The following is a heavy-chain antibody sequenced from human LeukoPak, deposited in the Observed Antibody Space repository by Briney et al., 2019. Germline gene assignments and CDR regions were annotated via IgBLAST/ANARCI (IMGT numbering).Heavy chain of an antibody. D-gene: IGHD3-16*02. CDR2: ISAYNGNT. J-gene: IGHJ5*02. CDR3: ARDLVTHNWFDP. V-gene: IGHV1-18*01. Sequence: ASVRVSCKASGYTFTSYGISWVRQAPGQGLEWMGWISAYNGNTNYAQKLQGRVTMTTDTSTSTAYMELRSLRSDDTAVYYCARDLVTHNWFDPWGQGTLVTVSS. CDR1: GYTFTSYG.